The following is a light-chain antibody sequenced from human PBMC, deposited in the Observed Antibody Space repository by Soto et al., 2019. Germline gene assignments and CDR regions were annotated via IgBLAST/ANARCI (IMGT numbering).Light chain of an antibody. V-gene: IGKV1-5*01. CDR2: DAT. CDR3: QQYHTYRT. Sequence: IQVTPAPSTLSASPGARVIITCRASQSISHWLAWYQQKPGNAPILLISDATILESGVPSRCSGSTSGTEFTLTISRLQPDDFATYYCQQYHTYRTFGQGTKVDIK. J-gene: IGKJ1*01. CDR1: QSISHW.